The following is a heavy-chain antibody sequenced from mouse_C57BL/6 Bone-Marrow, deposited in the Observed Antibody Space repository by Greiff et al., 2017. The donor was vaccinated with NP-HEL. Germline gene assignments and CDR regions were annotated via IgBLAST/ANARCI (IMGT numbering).Heavy chain of an antibody. D-gene: IGHD1-1*01. CDR1: GFTFTDYY. V-gene: IGHV7-3*01. J-gene: IGHJ3*01. CDR2: IRNKANGYTT. Sequence: VQLKESGGGLVQPGGSLSLSCAASGFTFTDYYMSWVRQPPGKALEWLGFIRNKANGYTTEYSASVKGRFTISRDNSQSILYLQMNALRAEDSATYYCARYRTTVGFAYWGQGTLVTVSA. CDR3: ARYRTTVGFAY.